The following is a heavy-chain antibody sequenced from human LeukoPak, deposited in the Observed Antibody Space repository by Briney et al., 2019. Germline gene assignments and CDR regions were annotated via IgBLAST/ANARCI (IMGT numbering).Heavy chain of an antibody. Sequence: GGSLRLSCVASGITFTGNWHWVRQAPGKGLVWVSLIRSEGSSTSYADSVKGRFTISRDSAKNTLYLQMNSLRVEDTAVYYCSPIGAGYWGQGTLVTVSS. CDR1: GITFTGNW. CDR2: IRSEGSST. D-gene: IGHD4/OR15-4a*01. V-gene: IGHV3-74*01. J-gene: IGHJ4*02. CDR3: SPIGAGY.